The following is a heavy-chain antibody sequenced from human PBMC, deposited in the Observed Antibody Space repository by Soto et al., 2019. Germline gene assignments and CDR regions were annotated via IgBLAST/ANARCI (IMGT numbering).Heavy chain of an antibody. D-gene: IGHD3-22*01. V-gene: IGHV4-59*12. CDR2: VHHTGHT. J-gene: IGHJ3*01. Sequence: SETLSLTCTVSGASITSSYWSWIRQSSEKGLEWIGFVHHTGHTNYNPSLKGRASISVDTSKNQFSLKLTSVTPADTAKYYCARGYYDSRGQSNTFDVWGRGTTVTVSS. CDR3: ARGYYDSRGQSNTFDV. CDR1: GASITSSY.